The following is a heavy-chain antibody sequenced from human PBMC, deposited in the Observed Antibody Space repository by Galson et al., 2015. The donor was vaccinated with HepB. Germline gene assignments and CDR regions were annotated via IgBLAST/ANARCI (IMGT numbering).Heavy chain of an antibody. CDR1: GYSFSNFW. D-gene: IGHD3-16*01. J-gene: IGHJ6*02. Sequence: QSGAEVKKPGESLKISCKGSGYSFSNFWIGWVRQMPGKGLEWMGIIYPGDSDTRYSPSFQGQVSISADKSISIAFLQWSSLKGSDTAVYYCARGVGGQRGGMDVWGQGTTVIVSS. CDR3: ARGVGGQRGGMDV. CDR2: IYPGDSDT. V-gene: IGHV5-51*01.